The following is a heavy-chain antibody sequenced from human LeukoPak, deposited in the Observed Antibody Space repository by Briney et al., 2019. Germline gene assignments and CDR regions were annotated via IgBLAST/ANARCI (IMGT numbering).Heavy chain of an antibody. CDR1: GYSISSGYY. CDR3: ARIDSSGYYTYN. CDR2: IYYSGST. D-gene: IGHD3-22*01. J-gene: IGHJ4*02. V-gene: IGHV4-38-2*02. Sequence: KSSETLSLTCTVSGYSISSGYYWGWIRQPPGKGLEWIGSIYYSGSTYYNPSLQSRVTISVDTSKNQFSLKLTSVTAADTAVYYCARIDSSGYYTYNWGQGTLVTVSS.